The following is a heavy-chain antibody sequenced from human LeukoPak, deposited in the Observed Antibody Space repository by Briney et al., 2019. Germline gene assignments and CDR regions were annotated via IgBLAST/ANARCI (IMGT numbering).Heavy chain of an antibody. V-gene: IGHV3-64*01. CDR3: ARYNSGYMDV. J-gene: IGHJ6*03. CDR2: ISSNGGST. D-gene: IGHD5-24*01. CDR1: GFTFSSYA. Sequence: GGSLRLSCAASGFTFSSYAMHWVRQAPGKGLEYVSAISSNGGSTYYANSVKGRFTISRDNSKNTLYLQMGSLRAEDMAVYYCARYNSGYMDVWGKGTTVTVSS.